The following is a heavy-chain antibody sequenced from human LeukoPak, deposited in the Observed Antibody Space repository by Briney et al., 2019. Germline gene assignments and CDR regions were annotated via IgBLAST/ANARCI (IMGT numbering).Heavy chain of an antibody. J-gene: IGHJ4*02. V-gene: IGHV3-23*01. CDR2: ISGSGGST. Sequence: GGSLRLSCAASGFTFSSYAMSWVRQAAGKGLEWVSAISGSGGSTYYADSVKGRFTISRDNSKNTLYLQMNSLRAEDTAVYSCAKGTYDYVWGSLRYWGQGTLVTVSS. CDR1: GFTFSSYA. D-gene: IGHD3-16*01. CDR3: AKGTYDYVWGSLRY.